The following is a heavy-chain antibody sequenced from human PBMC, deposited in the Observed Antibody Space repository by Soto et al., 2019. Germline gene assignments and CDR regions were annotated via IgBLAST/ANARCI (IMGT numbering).Heavy chain of an antibody. CDR2: MNPNSGNT. D-gene: IGHD2-2*01. Sequence: ASVKVSCKASGYTFTSYDINWVRQATGQGLEWMGWMNPNSGNTGYAQKFQGRVTMTRNTSISTAYMELSSLRSEDTAVYYCARGPIDFRRYCSSTSCYAELNFDYWGQGTLVTVSS. J-gene: IGHJ4*02. V-gene: IGHV1-8*01. CDR3: ARGPIDFRRYCSSTSCYAELNFDY. CDR1: GYTFTSYD.